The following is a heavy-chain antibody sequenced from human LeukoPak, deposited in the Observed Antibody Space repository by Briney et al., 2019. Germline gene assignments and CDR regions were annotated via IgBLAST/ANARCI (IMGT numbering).Heavy chain of an antibody. J-gene: IGHJ4*02. CDR1: GFPFSSYA. D-gene: IGHD3-9*01. Sequence: HPGGSLRLSCAASGFPFSSYAMSWVRQAPGKGLEWVSAISGSGGSTFYADSVKGRFTISRDNSKNTLYLQMNSLRAEDTAVYYSAKLDVYDILTGYYKGIEYWGQGTLVTVSS. CDR3: AKLDVYDILTGYYKGIEY. V-gene: IGHV3-23*01. CDR2: ISGSGGST.